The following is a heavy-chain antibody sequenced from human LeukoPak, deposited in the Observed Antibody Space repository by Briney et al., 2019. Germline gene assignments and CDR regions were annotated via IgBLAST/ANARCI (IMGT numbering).Heavy chain of an antibody. V-gene: IGHV4-31*03. CDR3: ARDRTYYYGSGSYSLYGMDV. CDR1: GGSIGSGGYY. D-gene: IGHD3-10*01. Sequence: SETLSLTCTVSGGSIGSGGYYWSWIRQHPGKGLEWIGYIYYSGSTYYNPSLKSRVTISVDTSKNQFSLKLSSVTAADTAVYYCARDRTYYYGSGSYSLYGMDVWGQGTTVTVSS. CDR2: IYYSGST. J-gene: IGHJ6*02.